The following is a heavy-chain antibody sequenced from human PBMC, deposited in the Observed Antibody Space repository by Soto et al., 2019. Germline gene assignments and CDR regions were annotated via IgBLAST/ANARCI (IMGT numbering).Heavy chain of an antibody. Sequence: ASVKVSCKASGYTFTSYGISWVRQAPGQGLEWMGWISAYNGNKNYAQKLQGRVTMTTDTSTSTAYMELRSLRSDDTAVYYCARVAGIGDCSGGSGPLWGPWGQGTLVTVSS. V-gene: IGHV1-18*01. CDR3: ARVAGIGDCSGGSGPLWGP. D-gene: IGHD2-15*01. J-gene: IGHJ5*02. CDR2: ISAYNGNK. CDR1: GYTFTSYG.